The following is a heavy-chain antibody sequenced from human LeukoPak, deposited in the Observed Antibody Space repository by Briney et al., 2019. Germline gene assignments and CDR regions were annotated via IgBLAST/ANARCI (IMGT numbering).Heavy chain of an antibody. V-gene: IGHV3-73*01. D-gene: IGHD3-22*01. CDR1: GFTFSGSA. Sequence: GGSLRLSCAASGFTFSGSAMHWVRQASGKGLEWVGRIRSKANSYATAYAASVKGRFTISRHDSKNTAYLQMNSLKTEDTAVYYCTTTYYYDSSGYYPVGYWGQGTLVTVSS. CDR3: TTTYYYDSSGYYPVGY. J-gene: IGHJ4*02. CDR2: IRSKANSYAT.